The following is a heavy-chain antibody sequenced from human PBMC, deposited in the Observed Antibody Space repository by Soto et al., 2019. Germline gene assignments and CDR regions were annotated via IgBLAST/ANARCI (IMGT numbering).Heavy chain of an antibody. CDR2: IYYSGST. CDR3: ARSMTTVVTLDY. V-gene: IGHV4-39*01. D-gene: IGHD4-17*01. Sequence: SETLSLTCTVSGDSISSSNYYWGWIRQPPGKGLEWIGSIYYSGSTYYNPSLKSRVTISVDTSKNQFSLKLSSVTAADTAVYYCARSMTTVVTLDYWGQGTLVTVSS. CDR1: GDSISSSNYY. J-gene: IGHJ4*02.